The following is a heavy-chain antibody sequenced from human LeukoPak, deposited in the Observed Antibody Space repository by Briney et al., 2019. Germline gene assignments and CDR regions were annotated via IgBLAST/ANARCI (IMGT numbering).Heavy chain of an antibody. Sequence: GGSLRLSFAASGFPFSSYAMTWVRPAPGKGLEWVSVTSESGDNTYYGDSVKGRFTVSGDNSKNTLYLQMNSLRAEDTAIYYCARTAANDYWGQGTLVTVSS. J-gene: IGHJ4*02. V-gene: IGHV3-23*01. CDR3: ARTAANDY. CDR1: GFPFSSYA. CDR2: TSESGDNT. D-gene: IGHD6-13*01.